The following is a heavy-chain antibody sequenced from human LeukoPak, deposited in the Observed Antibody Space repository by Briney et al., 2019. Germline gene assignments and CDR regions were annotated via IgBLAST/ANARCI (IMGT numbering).Heavy chain of an antibody. V-gene: IGHV3-21*01. D-gene: IGHD6-19*01. CDR2: ISGTSPYI. CDR1: GFTYSTYT. CDR3: ARQQWLDPQGPFDY. Sequence: PGGSLRLSCAASGFTYSTYTMNWVRQAPGKGLEWVSSISGTSPYIYYADSVRGRFTISRDNAKNSLYLQMNSLRAEDTAVYYCARQQWLDPQGPFDYWGQGTLVTVSS. J-gene: IGHJ4*02.